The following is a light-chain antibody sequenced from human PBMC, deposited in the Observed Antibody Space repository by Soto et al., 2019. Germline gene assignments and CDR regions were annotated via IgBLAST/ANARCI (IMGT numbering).Light chain of an antibody. CDR3: QQYNNWPPIA. J-gene: IGKJ5*01. CDR2: GAS. V-gene: IGKV3-15*01. CDR1: QSVSSK. Sequence: ILMTPAPPTLVGSPGGRAPLSCRASQSVSSKLAWYQQKPGQAPRLLIYGASTRATGIPARFSGSGSGTEFTLTISSLQSEDFAVYYCQQYNNWPPIAFGQGTRLEIK.